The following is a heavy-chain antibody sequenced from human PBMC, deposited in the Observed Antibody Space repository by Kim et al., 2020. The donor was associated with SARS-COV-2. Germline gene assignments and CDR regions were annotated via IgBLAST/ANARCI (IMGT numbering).Heavy chain of an antibody. J-gene: IGHJ3*01. D-gene: IGHD2-8*01. CDR1: GGSVSGYF. V-gene: IGHV4-59*02. CDR3: ATGWNGTL. CDR2: IYDSGAI. Sequence: SETLSLTCTVSGGSVSGYFWIWIRQPPGKGLECIGRIYDSGAINHNPSLESRVTILLDTSKNQFPLKLTSVPAADTTMYYCATGWNGTLWGQGTMVTVSS.